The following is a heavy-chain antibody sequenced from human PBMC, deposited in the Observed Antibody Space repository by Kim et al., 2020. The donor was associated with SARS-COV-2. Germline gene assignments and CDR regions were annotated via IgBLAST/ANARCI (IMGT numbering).Heavy chain of an antibody. CDR1: GFTFSDYY. V-gene: IGHV3-11*01. CDR2: ISSSGSTI. CDR3: ARVVHRQDTAIVVSYYYMDV. D-gene: IGHD5-18*01. Sequence: GGSLRLSCAASGFTFSDYYMSWIRQAPGKGLEWVSYISSSGSTIYYADSVKGRFTISRDNAKNSLYLQMNSLRAEDTAVYYCARVVHRQDTAIVVSYYYMDVWGQGTTVTVTS. J-gene: IGHJ6*03.